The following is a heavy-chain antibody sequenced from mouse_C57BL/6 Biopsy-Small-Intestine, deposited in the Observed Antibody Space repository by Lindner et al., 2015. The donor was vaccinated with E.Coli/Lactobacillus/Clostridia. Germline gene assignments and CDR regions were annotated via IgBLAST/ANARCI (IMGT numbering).Heavy chain of an antibody. J-gene: IGHJ2*01. D-gene: IGHD1-1*01. CDR1: GYTFTNYW. CDR3: ARDYGSSYFDY. Sequence: VQESGAELVRPGTSVKMSCKASGYTFTNYWIGWAKQRPGHGLEWIGDIYPGGGYTNYNEKFKGKATLTADKSSSTAYMQFSSLTPEDSAIYYCARDYGSSYFDYWGQGTTLTVSS. V-gene: IGHV1-63*01. CDR2: IYPGGGYT.